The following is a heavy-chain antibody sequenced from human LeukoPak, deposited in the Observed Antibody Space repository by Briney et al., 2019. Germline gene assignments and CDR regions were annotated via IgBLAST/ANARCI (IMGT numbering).Heavy chain of an antibody. V-gene: IGHV4-4*08. CDR2: ISASGGT. Sequence: SETLSLTCTVSGGSISTYYWSWIRQSPGKGLEWIADISASGGTNCNPSLESRVTASIDSSKNQFSLKLSSVTAADTAVFYCARSPHNSAWYEKWFDPWGQGTLVTVSS. J-gene: IGHJ5*02. CDR3: ARSPHNSAWYEKWFDP. CDR1: GGSISTYY. D-gene: IGHD6-19*01.